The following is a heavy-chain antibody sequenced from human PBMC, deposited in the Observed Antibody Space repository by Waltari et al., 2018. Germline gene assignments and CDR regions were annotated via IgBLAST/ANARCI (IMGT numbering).Heavy chain of an antibody. Sequence: QVQLVQSGAEVKKPGASVKVSCKASGYTFTDYYMHWVRQAPGQGLEWMGRLDPNSGVTNFAQKFQGRVTMTRDASISTAYMELRRLRSDDAAVYYCASAVAGILSYWGQGTLVTVSS. D-gene: IGHD6-19*01. V-gene: IGHV1-2*06. J-gene: IGHJ4*02. CDR3: ASAVAGILSY. CDR1: GYTFTDYY. CDR2: LDPNSGVT.